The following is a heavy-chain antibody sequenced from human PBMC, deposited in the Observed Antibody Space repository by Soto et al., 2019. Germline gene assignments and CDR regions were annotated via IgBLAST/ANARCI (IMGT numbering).Heavy chain of an antibody. J-gene: IGHJ6*02. CDR3: ARDLFYGMDV. V-gene: IGHV3-11*01. Sequence: PWGSLRLSCAASGFTFSDYFLTWIRQAPGKGLEWVSYISSSGSDIYYADSVKGRFTISRDNAQNSLYLQMNSLRAEDTAVYYCARDLFYGMDVWGQGTTVTVSS. CDR2: ISSSGSDI. CDR1: GFTFSDYF.